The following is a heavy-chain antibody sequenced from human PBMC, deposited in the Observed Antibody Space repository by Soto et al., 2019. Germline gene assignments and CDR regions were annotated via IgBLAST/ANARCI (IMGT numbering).Heavy chain of an antibody. D-gene: IGHD1-1*01. CDR1: GFTFSSYW. CDR2: IKQDGSEK. V-gene: IGHV3-7*01. J-gene: IGHJ4*02. Sequence: GGSLRLSCAASGFTFSSYWMSWVCQAPGKGLEWVANIKQDGSEKYYVDSVKGRFTISRDNAKNSLYLQMNSLRAEDTAVYYCARDPWELERPFDYWGQGTLVTVSS. CDR3: ARDPWELERPFDY.